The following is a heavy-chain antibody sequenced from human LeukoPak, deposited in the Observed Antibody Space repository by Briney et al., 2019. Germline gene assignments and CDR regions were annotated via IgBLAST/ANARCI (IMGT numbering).Heavy chain of an antibody. CDR3: ATLAYSSSWRPFDY. CDR1: GGSFSGYY. Sequence: SETLSLTCKVSGGSFSGYYWSWIRQPPGKGLEWIGEINHSGSTNYNPSLKSRVTISVDTSKNQFSLKLSSVTAADTAVYYCATLAYSSSWRPFDYWGQGTLVTVSS. V-gene: IGHV4-34*01. J-gene: IGHJ4*02. D-gene: IGHD6-13*01. CDR2: INHSGST.